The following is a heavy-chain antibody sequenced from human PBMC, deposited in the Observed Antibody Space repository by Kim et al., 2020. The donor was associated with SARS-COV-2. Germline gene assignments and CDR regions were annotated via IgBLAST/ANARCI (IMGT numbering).Heavy chain of an antibody. CDR1: GGSFSGYY. D-gene: IGHD3-10*01. V-gene: IGHV4-34*01. CDR3: ARARRVSGSYYSEIYYYYYYYMDL. J-gene: IGHJ6*03. CDR2: INHSGST. Sequence: SETLSLTCAVYGGSFSGYYWSWIRQPPGKGLEWIGEINHSGSTNYNPSLKSRVTISVDTSKNQFSLKLSSVTAADTAVYYCARARRVSGSYYSEIYYYYYYYMDLWGKGTTVTVSS.